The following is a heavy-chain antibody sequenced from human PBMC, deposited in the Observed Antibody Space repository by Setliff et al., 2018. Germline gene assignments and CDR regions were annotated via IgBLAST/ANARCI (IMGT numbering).Heavy chain of an antibody. V-gene: IGHV1-69*10. D-gene: IGHD3-10*01. J-gene: IGHJ3*02. CDR3: ARVYYGSGSYLGAFDI. CDR2: VIPILGIA. Sequence: SVKVSCKASGGTFSSYAISWVRQAPGQGLEWMGGVIPILGIANYAQKFQGRVTITADKSTSTAYMELSSLRSEDTAVYYCARVYYGSGSYLGAFDIWGQGTMVTVSS. CDR1: GGTFSSYA.